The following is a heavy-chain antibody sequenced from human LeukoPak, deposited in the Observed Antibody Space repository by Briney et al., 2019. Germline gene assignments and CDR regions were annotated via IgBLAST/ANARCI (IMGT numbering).Heavy chain of an antibody. D-gene: IGHD2-2*01. V-gene: IGHV1-69*05. Sequence: SVKVSCKASGGIFSSYAISWVRQAPGQGLEWMGGIIPIFGTANYAQKFQGRVTITTDESTSTAYMELSSLRSEDTAVYYCARGNCSSTSCYAGSENWGQGILVTVSS. J-gene: IGHJ4*02. CDR3: ARGNCSSTSCYAGSEN. CDR1: GGIFSSYA. CDR2: IIPIFGTA.